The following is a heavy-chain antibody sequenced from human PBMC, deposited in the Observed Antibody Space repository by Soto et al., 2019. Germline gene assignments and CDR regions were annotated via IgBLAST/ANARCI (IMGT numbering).Heavy chain of an antibody. CDR1: GFTFSLYP. V-gene: IGHV3-48*02. Sequence: QLVESGGGLVQPGGSLRLSCAASGFTFSLYPMNWVRQAPGKGLEWLSYISPSNSTIYYADSVKGRFTISRDNAKNSLDLQMNGLRDDDTAVYYCARVGRGFCSSTRCYTDGFDLWGQGTVGTVST. CDR2: ISPSNSTI. D-gene: IGHD2-2*01. J-gene: IGHJ3*01. CDR3: ARVGRGFCSSTRCYTDGFDL.